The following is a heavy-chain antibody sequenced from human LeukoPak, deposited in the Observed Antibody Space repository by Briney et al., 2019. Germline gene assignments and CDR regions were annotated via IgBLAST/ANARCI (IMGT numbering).Heavy chain of an antibody. V-gene: IGHV3-7*01. CDR2: VKQDGSEK. D-gene: IGHD3-16*01. CDR1: GFTFSSYW. J-gene: IGHJ5*02. CDR3: ARALGVRYNWFDP. Sequence: GGSLRLSCAGSGFTFSSYWMSWVRQAPGKGLEWVANVKQDGSEKYYVDSVKGRFTISRDNAKNSLYLQMNSLRAEDTAVYYCARALGVRYNWFDPWGQGTLVTVSS.